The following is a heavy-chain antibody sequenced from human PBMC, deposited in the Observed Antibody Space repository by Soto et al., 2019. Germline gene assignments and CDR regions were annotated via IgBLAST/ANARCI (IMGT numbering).Heavy chain of an antibody. CDR3: ARDASYYYDSSGYYSYYYYYYGMDV. CDR2: IIPIFGTA. D-gene: IGHD3-22*01. Sequence: ASVKVSCKASGGTFSSYAISWVRQAPGQGLEWMGGIIPIFGTANYAQKFQGRVTITADESTSTAYMELSSLRSEDTAVYYCARDASYYYDSSGYYSYYYYYYGMDVWGQGTTVTVSS. J-gene: IGHJ6*02. V-gene: IGHV1-69*13. CDR1: GGTFSSYA.